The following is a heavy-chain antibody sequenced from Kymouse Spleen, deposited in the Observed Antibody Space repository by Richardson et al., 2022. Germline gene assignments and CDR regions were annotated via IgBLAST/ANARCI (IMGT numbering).Heavy chain of an antibody. D-gene: IGHD1-7*01. CDR3: AREGTGTTSFDY. CDR1: GFTFSSYG. V-gene: IGHV3-33*01. Sequence: QVQLVESGGGVVQPGRSLRLSCAASGFTFSSYGMHWVRQAPGKGLEWVAVIWYDGSNKYYADSVKGRFTISRDNSKNTLYLQMNSLRAEDTAVYYCAREGTGTTSFDYWGQGTLVTVSS. CDR2: IWYDGSNK. J-gene: IGHJ4*02.